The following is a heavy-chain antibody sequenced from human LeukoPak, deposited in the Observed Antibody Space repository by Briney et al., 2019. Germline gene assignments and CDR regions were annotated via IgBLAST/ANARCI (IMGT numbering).Heavy chain of an antibody. V-gene: IGHV3-23*01. CDR1: GFTFSSYA. CDR2: ISGSGGST. CDR3: AKSPLSYYYGMDV. Sequence: GGSLRLSCAASGFTFSSYAMSWVRQAPGKGLEWVSAISGSGGSTYYADSVKGRFTISRDNSKNTLYLQKNSLRAEDTAVYYCAKSPLSYYYGMDVWGQGTTVTVSS. J-gene: IGHJ6*02.